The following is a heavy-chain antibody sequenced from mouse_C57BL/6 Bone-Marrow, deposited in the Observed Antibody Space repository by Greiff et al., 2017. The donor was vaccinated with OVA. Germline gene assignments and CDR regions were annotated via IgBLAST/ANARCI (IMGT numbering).Heavy chain of an antibody. D-gene: IGHD2-4*01. J-gene: IGHJ3*01. Sequence: VQLKESGGDLVKPGGSLKLSCAASGFTFSSYGMSWVRQTPDKRLEWVATISSGGSYTYYPDSVKGRFTISRDNAKNTLYLQMSSLKSEDTAMYYCARHGLSSYWGQGTLVTVSA. CDR1: GFTFSSYG. CDR2: ISSGGSYT. CDR3: ARHGLSSY. V-gene: IGHV5-6*01.